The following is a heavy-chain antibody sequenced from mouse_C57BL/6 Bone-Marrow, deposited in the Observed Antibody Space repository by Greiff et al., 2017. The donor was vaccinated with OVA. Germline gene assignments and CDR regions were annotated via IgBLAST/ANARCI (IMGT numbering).Heavy chain of an antibody. Sequence: VQLQQPGAELVMPGASVKLSCKASGYTFTSYWMHWVKQRPGQGLEWIGEIDPSDSYTNYNQKFKGKSTLTVDKSSSTAYMQLSSLTSEDSAVYYCARKANWDFLYYFDYWGQGTTLTVSS. CDR3: ARKANWDFLYYFDY. CDR1: GYTFTSYW. V-gene: IGHV1-69*01. CDR2: IDPSDSYT. J-gene: IGHJ2*01. D-gene: IGHD4-1*01.